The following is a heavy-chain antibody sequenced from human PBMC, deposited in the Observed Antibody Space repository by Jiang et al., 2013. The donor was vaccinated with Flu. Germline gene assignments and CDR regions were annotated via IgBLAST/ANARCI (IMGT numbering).Heavy chain of an antibody. J-gene: IGHJ5*02. Sequence: PGLVKPSETLSLTCTVSGGSISSYYWSWIRQPPGKGLEWIGYIYYSGSTNYNPSLKSRVTISVDTSKNQFSLKLSSVTAADTAVYYCARVGVAAAAQRGENWFDPWGQGTLVTVSS. CDR1: GGSISSYY. CDR2: IYYSGST. V-gene: IGHV4-59*01. D-gene: IGHD6-13*01. CDR3: ARVGVAAAAQRGENWFDP.